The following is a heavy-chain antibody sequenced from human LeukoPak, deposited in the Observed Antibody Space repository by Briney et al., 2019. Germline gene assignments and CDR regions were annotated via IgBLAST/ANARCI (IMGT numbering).Heavy chain of an antibody. D-gene: IGHD6-13*01. CDR1: GLTFSSYS. V-gene: IGHV3-48*01. Sequence: PGGSLRLSCASSGLTFSSYSMNWVRQAPGKGLEWVSYISSSGTTISYADSVKGRFTISRDSTRNSLYLQMNSLRVEDTAIYYCARDLKGYSSSGGVDFWGQGILVTVSS. J-gene: IGHJ4*02. CDR3: ARDLKGYSSSGGVDF. CDR2: ISSSGTTI.